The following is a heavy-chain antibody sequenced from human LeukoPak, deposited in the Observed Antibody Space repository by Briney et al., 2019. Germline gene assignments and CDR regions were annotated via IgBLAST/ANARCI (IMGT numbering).Heavy chain of an antibody. V-gene: IGHV3-64D*09. CDR2: ISNNGGST. D-gene: IGHD3-16*01. CDR3: GRGAPAY. J-gene: IGHJ4*02. CDR1: GFTFSSYA. Sequence: PGGSLRLSCAASGFTFSSYAMSWVRQAPGKGLEYVSVISNNGGSTYYADSVKGRFTISRDNSKNTLYLQMSSLRAEDTAVYYCGRGAPAYWGQGTLVTVSS.